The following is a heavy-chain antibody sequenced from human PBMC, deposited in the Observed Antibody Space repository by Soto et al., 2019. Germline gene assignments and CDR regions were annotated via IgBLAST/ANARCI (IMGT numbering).Heavy chain of an antibody. V-gene: IGHV4-59*01. CDR2: IYYSGST. J-gene: IGHJ6*02. Sequence: PSETLSLTCTVSGGSISSYYWSWIRQPPGKGLEWIGYIYYSGSTNYNPSLKSRVTISVDTSKNQFSLKLSSVTAADTAVYYCAREVRTIFGVVIYGMYVWGQGTTVTV. CDR3: AREVRTIFGVVIYGMYV. D-gene: IGHD3-3*01. CDR1: GGSISSYY.